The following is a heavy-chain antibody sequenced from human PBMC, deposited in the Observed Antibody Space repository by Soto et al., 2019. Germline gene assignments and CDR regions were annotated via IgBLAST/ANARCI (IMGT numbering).Heavy chain of an antibody. CDR1: GFSLSNTLMG. J-gene: IGHJ6*02. Sequence: QVTLKESGPVLVKPTETLTLTCTVSGFSLSNTLMGVSWIRQPPGTALEWLAHIFSHDERSYSTSLKSRLTISKDTSKSQVVLTMTYMDPVDTATYYCARTLITMLRPSGYYYGMDVWGQGTTVTVSS. CDR3: ARTLITMLRPSGYYYGMDV. D-gene: IGHD3-10*01. V-gene: IGHV2-26*01. CDR2: IFSHDER.